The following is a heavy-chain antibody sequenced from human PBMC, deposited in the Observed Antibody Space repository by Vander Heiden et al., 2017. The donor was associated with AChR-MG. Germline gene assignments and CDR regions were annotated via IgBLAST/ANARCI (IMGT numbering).Heavy chain of an antibody. J-gene: IGHJ4*02. CDR2: TYYRSKLYN. D-gene: IGHD6-19*01. CDR1: GDSASSDSAA. Sequence: QVQLQPSGPGLVKPSQTFSLTCTISGDSASSDSAAGNWIRQSPSRGVEWLGRTYYRSKLYNDNAVSVKSRITINPDTSKNQFTLQLNSVTPEDTAVYYCGSSSSGGYEGGVDYWCQGTLVTVAS. CDR3: GSSSSGGYEGGVDY. V-gene: IGHV6-1*01.